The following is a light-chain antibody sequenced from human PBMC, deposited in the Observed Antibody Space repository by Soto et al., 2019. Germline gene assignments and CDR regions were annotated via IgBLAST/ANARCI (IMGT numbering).Light chain of an antibody. CDR2: EVV. Sequence: QSVLTQPPSVSGSPGQSITSSCTGTSRDIGAYNYGSWYQHHPGKSPKLIIYEVVYRPSGISNRFSGSKSGNTASLAISGLPAEDEADYYRSSYTDSRTVLFGGGTELTVL. J-gene: IGLJ2*01. V-gene: IGLV2-14*01. CDR1: SRDIGAYNY. CDR3: SSYTDSRTVL.